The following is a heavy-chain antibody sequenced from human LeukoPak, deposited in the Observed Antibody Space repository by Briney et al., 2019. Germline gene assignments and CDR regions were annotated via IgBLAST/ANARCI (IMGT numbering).Heavy chain of an antibody. CDR2: ISGSGGST. D-gene: IGHD1-26*01. Sequence: PGGSLRLSCAASGFTFNSYTMNWVRQAPGKGLEWVSAISGSGGSTYYADSVKGRFTISRDNSKNTLYLQMNSLRAEDTAVYYCAKGGSGSYYIAGHYFDYWGQGTLVTVSS. J-gene: IGHJ4*02. CDR1: GFTFNSYT. CDR3: AKGGSGSYYIAGHYFDY. V-gene: IGHV3-23*01.